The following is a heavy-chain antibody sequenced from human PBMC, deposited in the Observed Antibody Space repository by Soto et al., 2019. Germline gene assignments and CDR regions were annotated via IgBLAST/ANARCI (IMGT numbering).Heavy chain of an antibody. D-gene: IGHD4-17*01. Sequence: GLTLRLSFALAGFTYSRVHKRRVPPGRGKGLEWVSLITDNGGSTYYADSVKGRFTISRDNTKNTLFLQMNSLRAEDTAVYYCAKERATTTAFDYWGQGALVTVSS. V-gene: IGHV3-23*01. J-gene: IGHJ4*02. CDR1: GFTYSRVH. CDR2: ITDNGGST. CDR3: AKERATTTAFDY.